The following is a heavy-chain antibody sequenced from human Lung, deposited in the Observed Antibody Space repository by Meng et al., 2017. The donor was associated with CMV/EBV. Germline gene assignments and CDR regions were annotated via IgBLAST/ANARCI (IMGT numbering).Heavy chain of an antibody. Sequence: GEXXKISCAASGFTFSSYAMSWVRQAPGKGLEWVSAISGSGGSTYYADSVKGRFTISRDNSKNTLYLQMNSLRAEDTAVYYCAKDRGGSGSYYGDYWGQGXLVTVSS. CDR1: GFTFSSYA. V-gene: IGHV3-23*01. CDR2: ISGSGGST. J-gene: IGHJ4*02. CDR3: AKDRGGSGSYYGDY. D-gene: IGHD1-26*01.